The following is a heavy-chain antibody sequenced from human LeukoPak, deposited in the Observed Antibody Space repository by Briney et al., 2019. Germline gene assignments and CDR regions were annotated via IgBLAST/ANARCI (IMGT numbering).Heavy chain of an antibody. CDR3: AKDESYCTNGVCYHDAFGI. V-gene: IGHV3-23*01. D-gene: IGHD2-8*01. CDR1: GFTFSSYA. J-gene: IGHJ3*02. Sequence: GGSLRLSCAASGFTFSSYAMSWVRQAPGKGLEWVSAISGSGGSTYYADSVKGRFTIPRDNSKNTLYLQMNSLRAEDTAVYYCAKDESYCTNGVCYHDAFGIWGQGTMVTVSS. CDR2: ISGSGGST.